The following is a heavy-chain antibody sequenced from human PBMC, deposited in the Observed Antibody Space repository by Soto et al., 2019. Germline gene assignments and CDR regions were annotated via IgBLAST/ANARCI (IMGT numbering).Heavy chain of an antibody. J-gene: IGHJ3*02. V-gene: IGHV4-61*01. D-gene: IGHD1-1*01. Sequence: SSETLSLTCAVYGGFVSSGSYYWSWIRQPPGKGLEWIGEMSHSGGTHFNPSLKSRVTISVDTSKNQFSLNIYSVTAADTALYYCARVERGTVTTVVDAIDIWGPGTMVTVSS. CDR3: ARVERGTVTTVVDAIDI. CDR1: GGFVSSGSYY. CDR2: MSHSGGT.